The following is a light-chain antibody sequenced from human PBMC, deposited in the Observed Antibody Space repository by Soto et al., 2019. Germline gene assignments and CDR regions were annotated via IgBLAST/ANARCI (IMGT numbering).Light chain of an antibody. CDR2: GTS. CDR3: QQRSNWPT. Sequence: EVVLTQSPGTLSLSRGERATLSCRASERIYSAYLGWYQQKPGQAPRLLIYGTSSRATGIPARFSGSGSGTDFTLTISSLEPEDFAVYYCQQRSNWPTFGQGTRLEIK. V-gene: IGKV3D-20*02. CDR1: ERIYSAY. J-gene: IGKJ5*01.